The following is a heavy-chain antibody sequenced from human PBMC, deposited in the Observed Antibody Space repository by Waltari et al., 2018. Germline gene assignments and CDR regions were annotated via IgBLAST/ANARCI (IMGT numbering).Heavy chain of an antibody. CDR2: DGTDERGQ. CDR1: GFIFSDYW. CDR3: ARDTPGDGIDY. D-gene: IGHD7-27*01. V-gene: IGHV3-74*03. Sequence: EVQLVESGGGSVQHGGSLRLSCTASGFIFSDYWMHWVRQVPGKGLLWVSHDGTDERGQTYADSVKGRFTISRDNAKNTVYLQMDSLRVEDTAIYYCARDTPGDGIDYWGQGTLVTVSS. J-gene: IGHJ4*02.